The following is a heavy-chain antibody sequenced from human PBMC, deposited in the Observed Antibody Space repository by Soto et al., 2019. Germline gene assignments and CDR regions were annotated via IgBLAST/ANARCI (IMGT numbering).Heavy chain of an antibody. CDR1: GGSFSAYY. CDR2: INHSGST. D-gene: IGHD3-16*01. CDR3: ARDGGQQAPLDY. J-gene: IGHJ4*02. Sequence: SETLSLTCAVYGGSFSAYYWTWIRQPPGKGLEWIGEINHSGSTNCNPSLKSRVIISVDTSKNQFSLKLTSVTAADTAVYYCARDGGQQAPLDYWGQGTLVTVSS. V-gene: IGHV4-34*01.